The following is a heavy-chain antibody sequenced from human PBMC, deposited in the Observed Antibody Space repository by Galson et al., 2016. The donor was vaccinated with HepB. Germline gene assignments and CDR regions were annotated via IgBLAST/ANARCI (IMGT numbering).Heavy chain of an antibody. CDR2: ISRTHRTI. CDR3: VREVFVSGKFAEFTDWYFDL. J-gene: IGHJ2*01. Sequence: SLRLSCAASGFNFSIYSINWVRQAPGKGLEWISYISRTHRTIYYADSVKGRFTSSRDNVKNSLYLKMNSLRDEDTAVYYCVREVFVSGKFAEFTDWYFDLWGRGTLVTVSS. V-gene: IGHV3-48*02. CDR1: GFNFSIYS. D-gene: IGHD3-10*01.